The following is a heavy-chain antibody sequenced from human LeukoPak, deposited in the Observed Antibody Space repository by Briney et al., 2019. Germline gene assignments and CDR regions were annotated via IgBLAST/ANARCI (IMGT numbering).Heavy chain of an antibody. CDR2: IYYSGST. CDR1: TRSISSYY. CDR3: ARDPTGWQQPPGASDL. D-gene: IGHD4-23*01. J-gene: IGHJ3*01. Sequence: SETLSHTRTIYTRSISSYYWSSIRQPPRKGQAWTRYIYYSGSTNYTPSLKSRVTISVDTSKNQFSLKLSSVTPAQPAAYYSARDPTGWQQPPGASDLSPHRTMVTVSS. V-gene: IGHV4-59*12.